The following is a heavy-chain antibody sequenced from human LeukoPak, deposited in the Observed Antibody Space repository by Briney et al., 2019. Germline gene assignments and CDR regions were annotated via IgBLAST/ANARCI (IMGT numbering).Heavy chain of an antibody. Sequence: SETLSLTCTVSGGSISSGGYYWSWIRQHPGKGLEWIGYIYYSGSTYYNPSLKSRVTISVDASKNQFSLKLSSVTAADTAVYYCARNDGDYGCTWGQGTLVTVSS. V-gene: IGHV4-31*03. J-gene: IGHJ5*02. D-gene: IGHD4-17*01. CDR2: IYYSGST. CDR1: GGSISSGGYY. CDR3: ARNDGDYGCT.